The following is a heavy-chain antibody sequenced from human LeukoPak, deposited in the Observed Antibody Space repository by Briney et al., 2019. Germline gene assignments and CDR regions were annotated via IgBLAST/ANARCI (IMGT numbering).Heavy chain of an antibody. V-gene: IGHV3-21*01. CDR1: GFTFSTYS. Sequence: GGSLRLSCAASGFTFSTYSMNWARQAPGKGLEWVSSITSSSSYKYYADSVKGRFTFSRDNAKNSLYLQMNSLRAEDTAVYYCARGGHAYYDSSGYRYYFDYWGQGTLVTVSS. CDR2: ITSSSSYK. J-gene: IGHJ4*02. CDR3: ARGGHAYYDSSGYRYYFDY. D-gene: IGHD3-22*01.